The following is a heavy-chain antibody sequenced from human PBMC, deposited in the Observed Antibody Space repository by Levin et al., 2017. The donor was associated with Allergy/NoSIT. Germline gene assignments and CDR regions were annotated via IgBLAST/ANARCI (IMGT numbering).Heavy chain of an antibody. Sequence: GGSLRLSCAASGFTFSAYSMNWVRQAPGKGLEWVSHISSSGGAIYYADSVKGRFIISRDNAKNSLYLQMNSLRDEDTAVYYGASPPLRTNLYFFDYWGQGTLVTVSS. CDR3: ASPPLRTNLYFFDY. J-gene: IGHJ4*02. D-gene: IGHD1-1*01. CDR1: GFTFSAYS. CDR2: ISSSGGAI. V-gene: IGHV3-48*02.